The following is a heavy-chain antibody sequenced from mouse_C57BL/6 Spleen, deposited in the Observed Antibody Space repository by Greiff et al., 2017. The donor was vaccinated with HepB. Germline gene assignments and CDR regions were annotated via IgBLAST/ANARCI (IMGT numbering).Heavy chain of an antibody. J-gene: IGHJ4*01. Sequence: VKLMESGAELVKPGASVKISCKASGYAFSSYWMNWVKQRPGKGLEWIGQIYPGDGDTNYNGKFKGKATLTADKSSSTAYMQLSSLTSEDSAVYFCARGYGNYDAMDYWGQGTSVTVSS. CDR3: ARGYGNYDAMDY. V-gene: IGHV1-80*01. D-gene: IGHD2-10*02. CDR1: GYAFSSYW. CDR2: IYPGDGDT.